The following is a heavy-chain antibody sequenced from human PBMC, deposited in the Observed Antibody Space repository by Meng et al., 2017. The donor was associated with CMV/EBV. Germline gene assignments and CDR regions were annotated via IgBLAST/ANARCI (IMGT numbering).Heavy chain of an antibody. D-gene: IGHD2-21*02. CDR3: AREGDNPFDY. CDR1: GGPISRGVYY. J-gene: IGHJ4*02. CDR2: IYYSGST. Sequence: QKSGPGLVEPSHTLSLTCTVSGGPISRGVYYWSWLRQPPGKSLEWIGYIYYSGSTYYNPSLKSRVTISVDTSKNQFSLKLSSVTAADTAVYYCAREGDNPFDYWGQGTLVTVSS. V-gene: IGHV4-30-4*08.